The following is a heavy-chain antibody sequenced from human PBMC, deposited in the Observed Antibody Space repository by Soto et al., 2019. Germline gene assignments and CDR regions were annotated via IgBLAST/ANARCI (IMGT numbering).Heavy chain of an antibody. CDR2: MSHSGGT. Sequence: QVQLQQWGAGLLKPSETLSLTCAVFGGSVNSGNYYWSWIRQPPGKGLEWIGEMSHSGGTHFNPSLKSRVTISVDTSKNQFSLKMSAVSAADPHLYYCARVERGTATTVVDAFDIWGPGTMVTVSS. J-gene: IGHJ3*02. V-gene: IGHV4-34*01. D-gene: IGHD1-1*01. CDR3: ARVERGTATTVVDAFDI. CDR1: GGSVNSGNYY.